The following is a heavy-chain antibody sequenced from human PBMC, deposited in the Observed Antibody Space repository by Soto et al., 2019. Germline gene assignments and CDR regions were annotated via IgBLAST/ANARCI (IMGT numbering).Heavy chain of an antibody. V-gene: IGHV3-30-3*01. CDR1: GFTFSSYA. J-gene: IGHJ6*02. Sequence: QVQLVESGGGVVQPGRSLRLSCAASGFTFSSYAMHWVRQAPGKGLEWVAVISYDGSNKYYADSVKGRFTISRENSKNTLYLQMNSLRAEDTAVYYCARGYSYGYYYGMDVWGQGTTATVSS. CDR2: ISYDGSNK. D-gene: IGHD5-18*01. CDR3: ARGYSYGYYYGMDV.